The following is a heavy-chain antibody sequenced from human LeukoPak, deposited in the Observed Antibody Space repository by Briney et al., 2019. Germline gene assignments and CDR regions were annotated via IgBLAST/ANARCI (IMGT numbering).Heavy chain of an antibody. J-gene: IGHJ4*02. CDR2: FDPEDGET. V-gene: IGHV1-24*01. CDR3: ATDYGDYGREFTFDY. CDR1: GYTLTELS. Sequence: ASVKVSCKVSGYTLTELSMHWVRQAPGKGLEWMGGFDPEDGETIYAQKFQGRVTMTEDTSTDTAYMELSSLRSEDTAVYYCATDYGDYGREFTFDYWGRGTLVTVSS. D-gene: IGHD4-17*01.